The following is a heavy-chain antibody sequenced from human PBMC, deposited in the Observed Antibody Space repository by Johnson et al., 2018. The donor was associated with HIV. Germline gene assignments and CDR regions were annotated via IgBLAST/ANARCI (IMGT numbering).Heavy chain of an antibody. J-gene: IGHJ3*02. CDR1: GFTVSSNY. CDR3: ATLNGHAFDI. V-gene: IGHV3-53*01. Sequence: EQLVESGGGLIQPGGSPRLSCAASGFTVSSNYMSWVRQAPGKGLEWVSVIYSGGSTGYADSVKGRFTISRDNAKNTLYLQMNSLRAEDTAVYYCATLNGHAFDIWGQGTMVTVSS. CDR2: IYSGGST.